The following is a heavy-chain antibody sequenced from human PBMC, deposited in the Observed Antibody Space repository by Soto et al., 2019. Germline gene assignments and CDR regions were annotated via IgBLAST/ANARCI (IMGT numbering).Heavy chain of an antibody. V-gene: IGHV3-30*18. D-gene: IGHD3-3*01. Sequence: GGSLRLSCAAYGFTFSSYGMHWVRQAPGKGLEWVAVISYDGSNKYYADSVKGRFTIPRDNSKNTLYLQMNSLRAEDTAVYYCAKDHLRNYDVWSGYPDYYYYGMDVWGQGTTVTGSS. J-gene: IGHJ6*02. CDR3: AKDHLRNYDVWSGYPDYYYYGMDV. CDR2: ISYDGSNK. CDR1: GFTFSSYG.